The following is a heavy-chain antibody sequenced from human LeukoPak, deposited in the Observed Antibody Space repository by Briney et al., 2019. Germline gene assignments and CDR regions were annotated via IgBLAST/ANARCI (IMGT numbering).Heavy chain of an antibody. V-gene: IGHV4-34*01. D-gene: IGHD3-22*01. J-gene: IGHJ4*02. CDR2: INHSGST. Sequence: PSETLSLTCTVSGGSVSSADYYWSWIRQPPGKGLEWIGEINHSGSTNYNPSLKSRVTISVDTSKNQFSLKLSSVTAADTAVYYCARGLRGEDSSKDVDYWGQGTLVTVSS. CDR1: GGSVSSADYY. CDR3: ARGLRGEDSSKDVDY.